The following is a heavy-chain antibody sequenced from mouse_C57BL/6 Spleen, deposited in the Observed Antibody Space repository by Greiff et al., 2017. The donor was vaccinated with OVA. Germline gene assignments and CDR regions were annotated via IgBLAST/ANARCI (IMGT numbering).Heavy chain of an antibody. V-gene: IGHV1-50*01. CDR3: ARRGDYGYAMDY. J-gene: IGHJ4*01. Sequence: QVQLQQPGAELVKPGASVKLSCTASGFTFTSYWMQWVTQRPGQGLEWLGEIGPSDSSTNYNQKFKGKATLTVETSSSTAYMQLSSLTSEDSAVYYCARRGDYGYAMDYWGQGTSVTVSA. CDR2: IGPSDSST. D-gene: IGHD2-4*01. CDR1: GFTFTSYW.